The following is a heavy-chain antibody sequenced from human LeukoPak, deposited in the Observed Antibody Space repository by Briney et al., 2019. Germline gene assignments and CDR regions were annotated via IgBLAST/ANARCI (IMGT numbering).Heavy chain of an antibody. CDR1: GFTFSSYS. V-gene: IGHV3-48*04. CDR3: ARGQGDFWSGYYYYYYMDV. J-gene: IGHJ6*03. Sequence: GVSLRLSCAASGFTFSSYSMNWVRQAPGKGLEWVSYISSSSGTIYNADSVTGRFTISRDNAKNSLYLQMNSLRAEDTALYYCARGQGDFWSGYYYYYYMDVWGKGTTVTVSS. CDR2: ISSSSGTI. D-gene: IGHD3-3*01.